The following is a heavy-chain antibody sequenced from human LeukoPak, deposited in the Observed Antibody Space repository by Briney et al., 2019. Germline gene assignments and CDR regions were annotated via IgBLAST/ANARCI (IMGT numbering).Heavy chain of an antibody. CDR1: GGSISSGGYY. J-gene: IGHJ4*02. D-gene: IGHD2-21*02. CDR2: IYYSGST. Sequence: SETLSLTCTVPGGSISSGGYYWSWIRQHPGTGLEWIGYIYYSGSTYYNPSLKSRVTISVDTSKNQFSLKLSSVTAADTAVYYCARLRVTAIQAGYFDYWGQGTLVTVSS. V-gene: IGHV4-31*03. CDR3: ARLRVTAIQAGYFDY.